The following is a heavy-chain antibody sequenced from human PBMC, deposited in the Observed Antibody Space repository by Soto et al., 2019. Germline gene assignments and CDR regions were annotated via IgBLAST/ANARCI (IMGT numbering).Heavy chain of an antibody. D-gene: IGHD2-2*02. J-gene: IGHJ4*02. Sequence: EFLKTACTGSGNIFTSYGIGWVREIRGKGLEWMGIIYLGASNTRYSQTFQGQVTISADRSISTAYLQWSSLKASDTAMYYCARQEYCSSTSCYKVDSWGQGTLVTVSS. V-gene: IGHV5-51*01. CDR2: IYLGASNT. CDR3: ARQEYCSSTSCYKVDS. CDR1: GNIFTSYG.